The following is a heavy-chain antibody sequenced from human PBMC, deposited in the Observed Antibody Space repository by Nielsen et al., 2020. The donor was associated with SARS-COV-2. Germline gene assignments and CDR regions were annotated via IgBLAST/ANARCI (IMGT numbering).Heavy chain of an antibody. Sequence: SVKVSCKASGYTFTGYYMHWVRQAPGQGLEWMGWINPNSGGTNYAQKFQGWVTMTRDTSISTAYMELSRLRSDDTAVYYCARGPKYSYGNFDYWGQGTLVTVSS. CDR3: ARGPKYSYGNFDY. V-gene: IGHV1-2*04. CDR1: GYTFTGYY. CDR2: INPNSGGT. J-gene: IGHJ4*02. D-gene: IGHD5-18*01.